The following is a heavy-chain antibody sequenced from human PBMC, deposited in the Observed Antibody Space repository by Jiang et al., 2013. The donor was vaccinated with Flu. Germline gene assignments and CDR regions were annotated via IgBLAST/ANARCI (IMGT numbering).Heavy chain of an antibody. V-gene: IGHV1-46*01. D-gene: IGHD2-21*01. CDR3: ARGGVGNIVPVKH. J-gene: IGHJ1*01. CDR1: GYTFSSYS. Sequence: KVSCKASGYTFSSYSMHWVRQAPGQGFEWMGIINPSGDGTTYAQKFQGRIAMTRDTSTSTVYMELSSLRSEDTAVYYCARGGVGNIVPVKHWGQGTLVIVSS. CDR2: INPSGDGT.